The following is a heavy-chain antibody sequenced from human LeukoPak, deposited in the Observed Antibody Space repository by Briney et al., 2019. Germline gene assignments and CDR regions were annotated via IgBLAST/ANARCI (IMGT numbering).Heavy chain of an antibody. CDR3: ARLRRAARMIGAFEI. V-gene: IGHV4-39*01. Sequence: SETLPLTCTVSGRSISSSSYYWGWLRQPPGQGLEWIGNNYYSGITYYNPSLKSRVTISVNTSNNQLSQKLSSVTAADTAVYYCARLRRAARMIGAFEIWGQGTMVTGSS. D-gene: IGHD3-22*01. CDR1: GRSISSSSYY. J-gene: IGHJ3*02. CDR2: NYYSGIT.